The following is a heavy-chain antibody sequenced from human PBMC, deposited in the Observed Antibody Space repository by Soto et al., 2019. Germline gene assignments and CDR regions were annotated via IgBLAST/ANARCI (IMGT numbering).Heavy chain of an antibody. CDR2: IDPSDSHI. D-gene: IGHD2-2*01. CDR3: ARHFYQKGDFDF. CDR1: GYSFTSYW. Sequence: GESLKISCKGSGYSFTSYWISWVRQMPGKGLEWMGRIDPSDSHINYGPSFEGHVTTSADKSSSTAYLQWSSLEASDTAKYYCARHFYQKGDFDFWGQGTLVTVSS. V-gene: IGHV5-10-1*01. J-gene: IGHJ4*02.